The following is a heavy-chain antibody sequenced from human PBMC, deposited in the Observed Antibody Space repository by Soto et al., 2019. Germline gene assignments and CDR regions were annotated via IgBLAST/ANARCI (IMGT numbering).Heavy chain of an antibody. CDR1: GFTFSRYW. Sequence: EVHLVESGGGLVQPGGSLRLSCAASGFTFSRYWMNWVRQAPGKGLEWVANIKQDGSQKYYVDSVKGRFTISRDNAKKSLYLQMNSLRAEDTAVYYCARAEGGGEVPAVIDWGWGQGTLVTVSS. CDR2: IKQDGSQK. CDR3: ARAEGGGEVPAVIDWG. V-gene: IGHV3-7*03. J-gene: IGHJ4*02. D-gene: IGHD2-2*02.